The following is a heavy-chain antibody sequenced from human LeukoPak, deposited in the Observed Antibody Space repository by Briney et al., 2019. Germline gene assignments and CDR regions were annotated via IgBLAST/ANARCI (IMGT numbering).Heavy chain of an antibody. V-gene: IGHV3-23*01. CDR2: IFGSGGSP. J-gene: IGHJ4*02. Sequence: PGGSLRLSCEASGFTFGSHAMYWVRQAPGKELEWVAGIFGSGGSPHYADSVKGRFTISRDNSRNTVYLQINSLRAEDTAVYYCGKTTVGYSSGQKPAWPVDYWGQGSLVTVSS. CDR1: GFTFGSHA. CDR3: GKTTVGYSSGQKPAWPVDY. D-gene: IGHD6-19*01.